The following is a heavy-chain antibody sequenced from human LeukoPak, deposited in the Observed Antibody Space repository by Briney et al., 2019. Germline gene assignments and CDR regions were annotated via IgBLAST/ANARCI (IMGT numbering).Heavy chain of an antibody. J-gene: IGHJ6*04. Sequence: GGSLRLSCAASGFTVNSNYMSWVRQAPGKGLEWVSVVYSGGATYYADSVKGRFTISRDNSKNTLYLQTNSLRAEDTAVYYCAKSRPGRLILDVWGKGTTVTVSS. D-gene: IGHD3-16*01. CDR3: AKSRPGRLILDV. CDR2: VYSGGAT. CDR1: GFTVNSNY. V-gene: IGHV3-53*01.